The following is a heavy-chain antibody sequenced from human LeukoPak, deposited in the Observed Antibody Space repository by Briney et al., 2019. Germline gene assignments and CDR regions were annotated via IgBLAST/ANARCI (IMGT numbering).Heavy chain of an antibody. J-gene: IGHJ4*02. CDR3: ARDYYYDSSGYYDY. CDR2: INSEGSST. Sequence: PGGSQRLSCAASGLTFSSYWTHWVRQAPGKGLVWVSRINSEGSSTSYADSVKGRFTISRDNAKNTLYLQMNSLRAEDTAVYYCARDYYYDSSGYYDYWGQGTLVTVSS. CDR1: GLTFSSYW. V-gene: IGHV3-74*01. D-gene: IGHD3-22*01.